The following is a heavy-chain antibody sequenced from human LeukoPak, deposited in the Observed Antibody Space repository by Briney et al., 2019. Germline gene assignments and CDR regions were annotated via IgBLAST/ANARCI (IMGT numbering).Heavy chain of an antibody. CDR3: ARKTTGTMSPYFDY. D-gene: IGHD1-1*01. CDR1: GVSISGSY. V-gene: IGHV4-59*01. Sequence: SETLSLTCTVSGVSISGSYWSWIRQLPGKELEWIGYIYYSGTTNYNPSLKSRVTISVDTSRNQFSLKLSPVTAADTAVYYCARKTTGTMSPYFDYWGQGTLVTVSS. CDR2: IYYSGTT. J-gene: IGHJ4*02.